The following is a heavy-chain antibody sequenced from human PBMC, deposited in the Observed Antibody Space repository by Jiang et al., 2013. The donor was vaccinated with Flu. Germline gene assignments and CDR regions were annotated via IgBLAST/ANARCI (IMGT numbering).Heavy chain of an antibody. D-gene: IGHD3-16*01. V-gene: IGHV4-30-2*01. Sequence: GPGLVKPSQTLSLTCLVSGGSVTSGGYAWSWIRQPPGKGLEWIGYVYHIGSSYYHPSLSSRVTISIDNAKNEFSLRMTSVTAADTAVYYCVRGDGGQAYFDLWGRGTLVTVSS. CDR3: VRGDGGQAYFDL. CDR2: VYHIGSS. CDR1: GGSVTSGGYA. J-gene: IGHJ2*01.